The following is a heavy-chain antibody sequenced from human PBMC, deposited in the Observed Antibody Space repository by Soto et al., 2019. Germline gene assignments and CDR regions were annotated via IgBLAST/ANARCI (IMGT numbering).Heavy chain of an antibody. V-gene: IGHV3-30*02. CDR1: GFTFSSYG. CDR2: IWYDGSNK. J-gene: IGHJ6*02. Sequence: GGSLRLSCAASGFTFSSYGMHWVRQAPGKGLEWVAVIWYDGSNKYYADSVKGRFTISRDNSKNTLYLQMTNMDPVDTATYYCARVSFVFALGAPYYYYYGMDVWGQGTTVTVSS. D-gene: IGHD6-13*01. CDR3: ARVSFVFALGAPYYYYYGMDV.